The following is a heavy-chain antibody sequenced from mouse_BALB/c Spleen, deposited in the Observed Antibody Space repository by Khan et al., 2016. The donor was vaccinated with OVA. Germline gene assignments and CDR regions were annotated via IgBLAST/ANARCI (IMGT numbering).Heavy chain of an antibody. CDR2: ISYSGST. J-gene: IGHJ4*01. Sequence: EVQLQESGPGLVKPSQSLSLTCTVTGYSITSDYAWNWIRQFPGNKLEWMGYISYSGSTSYNPSLKSRISITRDTSKNQFFLQLNSVTTEDTATYYCVREGGNYGYYAMDYWGQGTSVTVSS. CDR3: VREGGNYGYYAMDY. V-gene: IGHV3-2*02. D-gene: IGHD2-1*01. CDR1: GYSITSDYA.